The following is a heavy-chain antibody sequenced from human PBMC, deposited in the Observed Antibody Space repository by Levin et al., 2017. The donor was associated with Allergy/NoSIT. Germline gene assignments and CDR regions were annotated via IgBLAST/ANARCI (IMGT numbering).Heavy chain of an antibody. CDR1: GFSLSTSGMC. J-gene: IGHJ6*03. CDR3: ARSWYCYYYYYMDV. V-gene: IGHV2-70*11. Sequence: SGPTLVKPTQTLTLTCTFSGFSLSTSGMCVSWIRQPPGKALEWLARIDWDDDKYYSTSLKTRLTISKDTSKNQVVLTMTNMDPVDTATYYCARSWYCYYYYYMDVWGKGTTVTVSS. D-gene: IGHD6-13*01. CDR2: IDWDDDK.